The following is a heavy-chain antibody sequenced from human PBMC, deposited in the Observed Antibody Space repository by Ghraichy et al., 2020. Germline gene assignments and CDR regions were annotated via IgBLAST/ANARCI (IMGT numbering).Heavy chain of an antibody. CDR2: IYYSGST. D-gene: IGHD6-19*01. CDR1: GGSISSSSYY. CDR3: ARGQWVFDY. J-gene: IGHJ4*02. V-gene: IGHV4-39*01. Sequence: SETLSLTCTVSGGSISSSSYYWGWIRQPPGKGLEWIGSIYYSGSTYYNPSLKSRVTISVDTSKNQFSLKLSSVTAADTAVYYCARGQWVFDYWGQGTLVTVSS.